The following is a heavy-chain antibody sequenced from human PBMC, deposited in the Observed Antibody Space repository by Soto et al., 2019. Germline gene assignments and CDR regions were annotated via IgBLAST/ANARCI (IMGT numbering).Heavy chain of an antibody. CDR3: ARENSYFDY. CDR1: GYTFRNFG. Sequence: GASVKVSCKASGYTFRNFGISWVRQAPGQGLEWMGWISAYNANANYAQKFQGRLTMTAGTSTSTAYMELRSLRSDDTAVYYCARENSYFDYWGQGTLVTVSS. J-gene: IGHJ4*02. CDR2: ISAYNANA. V-gene: IGHV1-18*01.